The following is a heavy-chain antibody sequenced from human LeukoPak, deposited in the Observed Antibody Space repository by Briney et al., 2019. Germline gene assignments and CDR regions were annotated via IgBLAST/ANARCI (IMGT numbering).Heavy chain of an antibody. Sequence: GGSLRLSCAASGFTFGSYGMHWVRQAPGKGLEWVAVISHDGTNQYYADSVKGRFTISRDNSKNTLYVQMDSLRAEDTAVYYCAKDVDPFGSGSYVEGFDYWGQGTLVTVSS. V-gene: IGHV3-30*18. CDR1: GFTFGSYG. CDR2: ISHDGTNQ. D-gene: IGHD3-10*01. J-gene: IGHJ4*02. CDR3: AKDVDPFGSGSYVEGFDY.